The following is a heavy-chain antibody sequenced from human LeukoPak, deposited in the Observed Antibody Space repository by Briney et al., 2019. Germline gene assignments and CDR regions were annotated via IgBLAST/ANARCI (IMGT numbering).Heavy chain of an antibody. CDR2: IYYSGST. Sequence: SETLSLTCTVSGGSISSGGYCWSWIRQHPGKGLEWIGYIYYSGSTYYNPSLKSRVTISVDTSKNQFSLKLSSVTAADTAVYYCARGGSSTSCWFDPWGQGTLVTVSS. CDR1: GGSISSGGYC. V-gene: IGHV4-31*03. D-gene: IGHD2-2*01. J-gene: IGHJ5*02. CDR3: ARGGSSTSCWFDP.